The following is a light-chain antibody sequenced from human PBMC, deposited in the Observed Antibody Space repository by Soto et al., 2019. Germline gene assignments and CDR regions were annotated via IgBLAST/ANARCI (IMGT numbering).Light chain of an antibody. J-gene: IGKJ2*01. CDR3: QQYDSYPYT. CDR1: QNINKW. CDR2: RAS. Sequence: DIQMTQSPSTLSASVGDRVTITCRASQNINKWLAWYQQKPGEVPRFLIYRASSLESGVPSRFSGYGSGTDFALTISSLQPDDFATYYCQQYDSYPYTFGRGAKVEIK. V-gene: IGKV1-5*03.